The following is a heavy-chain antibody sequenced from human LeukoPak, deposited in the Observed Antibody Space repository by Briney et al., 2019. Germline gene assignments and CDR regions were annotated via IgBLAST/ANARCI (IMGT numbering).Heavy chain of an antibody. CDR2: IYTSGST. CDR1: GGSISSGSYY. Sequence: SETLSLTCTVSGGSISSGSYYWSWIRQPAGKGLEWIGRIYTSGSTSYNPSLKSRVTISVDTSKNQFSLKLSSVTAADTAVYYCARVSRGNSVGGDYWGQGTLVTVSS. J-gene: IGHJ4*02. CDR3: ARVSRGNSVGGDY. D-gene: IGHD4-23*01. V-gene: IGHV4-61*02.